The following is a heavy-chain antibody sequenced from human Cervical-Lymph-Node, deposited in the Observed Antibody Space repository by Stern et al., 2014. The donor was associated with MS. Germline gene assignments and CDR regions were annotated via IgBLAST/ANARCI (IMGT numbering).Heavy chain of an antibody. CDR2: INTNTGNP. J-gene: IGHJ6*02. Sequence: VQLVESGSELKKPGASVKGSCKASGYTFTSYAMNWVRQAPGQGLEWMGWINTNTGNPTYAQGFTGRFVFSLDTSVSTAYLQISSLKAEDTAVYYCARDWRVYYYYGMDVWGQGTTVTVSS. V-gene: IGHV7-4-1*02. CDR1: GYTFTSYA. CDR3: ARDWRVYYYYGMDV.